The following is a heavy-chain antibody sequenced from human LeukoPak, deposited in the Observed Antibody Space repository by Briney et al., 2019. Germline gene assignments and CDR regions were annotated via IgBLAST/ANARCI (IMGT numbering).Heavy chain of an antibody. D-gene: IGHD2-8*02. CDR3: ARDQVECTGGTCQSRVGFDF. Sequence: SETLSLTCTVSGGSISNGVKYWSWIRQHPGRGLEWIGYIYHSGRSYYIPSLKSRITMSVDTSKNQFSLNLSSVTAADTAVYYCARDQVECTGGTCQSRVGFDFWGQGTLVTVSS. V-gene: IGHV4-31*03. CDR1: GGSISNGVKY. J-gene: IGHJ4*02. CDR2: IYHSGRS.